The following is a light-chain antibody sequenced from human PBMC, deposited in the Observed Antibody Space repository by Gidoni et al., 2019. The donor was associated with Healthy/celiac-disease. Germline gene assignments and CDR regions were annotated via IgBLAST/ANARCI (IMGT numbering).Light chain of an antibody. CDR1: QSVLYSSNNKNY. CDR2: WAS. V-gene: IGKV4-1*01. Sequence: DIVMTQSPDSLAVSLGERATINCKSSQSVLYSSNNKNYLAWYQQKPGQPPKLLIYWASTRESGVPDRFSGGGSGTDFTLTISSLQAEDVAVYYCQQYYSTHTFGQGTKVEIK. CDR3: QQYYSTHT. J-gene: IGKJ1*01.